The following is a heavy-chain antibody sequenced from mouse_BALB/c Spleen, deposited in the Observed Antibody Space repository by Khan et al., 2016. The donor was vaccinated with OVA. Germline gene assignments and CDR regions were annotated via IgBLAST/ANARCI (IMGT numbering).Heavy chain of an antibody. Sequence: QVQLKESGPGLVQPSQSLSITCTVSGFSLPNYSVHWVRQSPGKGLEWLGVIWSAGSTDYNEAFISRLTISQDNSRCQVFFKMNHLQPNDTAIYYCARRGYDYGRGALFAYWGQGTLVTVSA. CDR3: ARRGYDYGRGALFAY. V-gene: IGHV2-2*02. D-gene: IGHD2-4*01. CDR2: IWSAGST. CDR1: GFSLPNYS. J-gene: IGHJ3*01.